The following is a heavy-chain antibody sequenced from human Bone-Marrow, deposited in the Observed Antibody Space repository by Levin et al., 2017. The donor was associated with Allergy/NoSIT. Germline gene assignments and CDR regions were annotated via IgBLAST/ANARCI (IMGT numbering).Heavy chain of an antibody. Sequence: GGSLRLSCAASGFTFSDFTMNWVRQSPGKGLEWVSCISGSSSSMHYADSVKGRFTIFRDNAKNSLFLQMNSLRAEDTAVYYCVTCGEDCIDVFGVWGQGTMVTVSS. CDR3: VTCGEDCIDVFGV. J-gene: IGHJ3*01. D-gene: IGHD2-21*02. CDR1: GFTFSDFT. V-gene: IGHV3-48*04. CDR2: ISGSSSSM.